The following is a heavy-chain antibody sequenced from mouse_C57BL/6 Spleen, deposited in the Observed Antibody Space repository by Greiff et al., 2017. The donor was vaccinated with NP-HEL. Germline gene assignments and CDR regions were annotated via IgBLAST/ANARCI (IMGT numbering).Heavy chain of an antibody. J-gene: IGHJ3*01. CDR3: ARPYYYGSPWFAY. D-gene: IGHD1-1*01. Sequence: QVQLQQSGAELVKPGASVKLSCKASGYTSTSYWMQWVKQRPGQGLEWIGEIDPSDSYTNYNQKFKGKATLTVDTSSSTAYMQLSSLTSEDSAVYYCARPYYYGSPWFAYWGQGTLVTVSA. V-gene: IGHV1-50*01. CDR2: IDPSDSYT. CDR1: GYTSTSYW.